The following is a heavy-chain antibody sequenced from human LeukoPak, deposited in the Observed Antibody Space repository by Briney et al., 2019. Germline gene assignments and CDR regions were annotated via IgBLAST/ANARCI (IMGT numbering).Heavy chain of an antibody. D-gene: IGHD2-8*01. J-gene: IGHJ4*02. Sequence: SETLSLTCTVSGDSISSDDYYWSWIRQPAGKGLEWIGRFSASGNSNYNPSLKSRLTISVDRSKNQFSLKLTSVTAADTAVYYCARGNWVFASAYFDYWGQGTLVTVSS. V-gene: IGHV4-61*02. CDR3: ARGNWVFASAYFDY. CDR1: GDSISSDDYY. CDR2: FSASGNS.